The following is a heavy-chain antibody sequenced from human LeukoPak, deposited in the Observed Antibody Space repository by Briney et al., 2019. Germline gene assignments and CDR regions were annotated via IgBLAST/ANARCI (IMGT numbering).Heavy chain of an antibody. Sequence: GASVKVPCKVSGYTLTELSMHWVRQAPGKGLEWMGGFDPEDGETIYAQKFQGRVTMTEDTSTDTAYMELSSLRSENTAVYYCATVRYSSSWYLNYWGQGTLVTVSS. D-gene: IGHD6-13*01. J-gene: IGHJ4*02. CDR1: GYTLTELS. V-gene: IGHV1-24*01. CDR2: FDPEDGET. CDR3: ATVRYSSSWYLNY.